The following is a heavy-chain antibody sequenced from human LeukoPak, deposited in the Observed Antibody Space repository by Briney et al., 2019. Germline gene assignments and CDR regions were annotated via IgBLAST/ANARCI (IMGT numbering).Heavy chain of an antibody. D-gene: IGHD5-24*01. CDR1: GFTFSNYW. V-gene: IGHV3-74*01. J-gene: IGHJ4*02. CDR2: INEGGSVA. CDR3: SIDLRGRDDY. Sequence: GGSLRLSCAASGFTFSNYWMHWVRQAPGKGLVWVSRINEGGSVADYADSVKGRFTISRDNAKNTLYLEMNSLRAEDTAVYYCSIDLRGRDDYWGQGTLVSVSS.